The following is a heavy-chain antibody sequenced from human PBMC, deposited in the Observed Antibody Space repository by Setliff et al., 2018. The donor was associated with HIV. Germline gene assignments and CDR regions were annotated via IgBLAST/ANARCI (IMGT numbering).Heavy chain of an antibody. D-gene: IGHD3-3*01. J-gene: IGHJ4*02. CDR3: ARMNAYYNVWRSTYYFDY. CDR2: ISPNGGDT. CDR1: GYTFSAYY. V-gene: IGHV1-2*02. Sequence: ASVKVSCKASGYTFSAYYIHWVRQAPGQGLEWMGWISPNGGDTKFAQSFQDRVAMTTETATSTAYMEMTSLRSDDTAVYYCARMNAYYNVWRSTYYFDYWGQGTLVTVSS.